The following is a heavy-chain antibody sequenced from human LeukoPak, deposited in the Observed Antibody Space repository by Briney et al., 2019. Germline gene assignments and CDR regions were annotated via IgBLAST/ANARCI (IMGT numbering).Heavy chain of an antibody. D-gene: IGHD3-3*01. CDR1: GFTFDDYA. V-gene: IGHV3-9*01. J-gene: IGHJ3*02. CDR3: AKDDDRSDNFFRALDI. Sequence: GGSLRLSRAASGFTFDDYAMHWVRQAPGKGLEWVSGISWNSGSIGYADSVKGRFTISRDNAKNSLYLQMNRLRADDTAVYFCAKDDDRSDNFFRALDIWGQGTMVTVSS. CDR2: ISWNSGSI.